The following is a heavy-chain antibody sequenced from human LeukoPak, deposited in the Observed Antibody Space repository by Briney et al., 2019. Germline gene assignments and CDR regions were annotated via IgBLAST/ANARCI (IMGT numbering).Heavy chain of an antibody. D-gene: IGHD6-6*01. CDR2: IDSDGSTT. Sequence: GGSLRLSCAASGFTFSSKWMHWVRQAPGNGLVWISRIDSDGSTTNFADSVKGRFTISRDNSKNTLYLQMTSLRAEDTGVYHCVAIVAARPRWGQGTLVTVSS. CDR3: VAIVAARPR. J-gene: IGHJ4*02. CDR1: GFTFSSKW. V-gene: IGHV3-74*01.